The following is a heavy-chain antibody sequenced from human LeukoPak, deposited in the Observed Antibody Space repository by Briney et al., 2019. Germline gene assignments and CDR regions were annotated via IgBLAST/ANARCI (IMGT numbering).Heavy chain of an antibody. D-gene: IGHD6-13*01. CDR3: ARTRYRPASYSSSWYGWFDP. CDR1: GGSFSGYY. V-gene: IGHV4-34*01. J-gene: IGHJ5*02. CDR2: INQSGRN. Sequence: PSETLSLTCAVYGGSFSGYYWSWLRQPPGGGREGLGEINQSGRNNYNPPLKSRVTISVDTSKNQFSLKLSSVTAADTAVYYCARTRYRPASYSSSWYGWFDPWGQGTLVTVSS.